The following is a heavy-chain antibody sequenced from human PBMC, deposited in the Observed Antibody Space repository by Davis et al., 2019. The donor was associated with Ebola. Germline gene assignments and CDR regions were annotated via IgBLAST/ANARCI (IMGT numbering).Heavy chain of an antibody. Sequence: PGGSLRLSCAASGFTFSSYAMSWVRQAPGKGLEWVSAISGSGGSTYYADSVKGRFTISRDNSKNTLYLQMNSLRAEDTAVYYCAKDPGHCSSTSCYNDAFDIWGQGTMVTVSS. D-gene: IGHD2-2*02. J-gene: IGHJ3*02. CDR3: AKDPGHCSSTSCYNDAFDI. V-gene: IGHV3-23*01. CDR2: ISGSGGST. CDR1: GFTFSSYA.